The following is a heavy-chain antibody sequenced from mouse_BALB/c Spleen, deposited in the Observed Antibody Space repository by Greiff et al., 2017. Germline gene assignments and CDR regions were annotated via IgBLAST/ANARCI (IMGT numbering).Heavy chain of an antibody. D-gene: IGHD1-1*01. CDR2: ISNGGGST. V-gene: IGHV5-12-2*01. CDR1: GFTFSSYT. J-gene: IGHJ4*01. CDR3: AREGYGSSPMDY. Sequence: EVKLVESGGGLVQPGGSLKLSCAASGFTFSSYTMSWVRQTPEKRLEWVAYISNGGGSTYYPDTVKGRFTISRDNAKNTLYLQMSSLKSEDTAMYYCAREGYGSSPMDYWGQGTSVTVSS.